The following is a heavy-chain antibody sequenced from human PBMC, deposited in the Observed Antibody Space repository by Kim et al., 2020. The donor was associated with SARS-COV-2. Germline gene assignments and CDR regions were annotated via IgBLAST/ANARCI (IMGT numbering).Heavy chain of an antibody. J-gene: IGHJ4*02. V-gene: IGHV1-2*02. CDR3: ARIAVAGPRAYYFDY. CDR1: GYTFTGYY. Sequence: ASVKVSCKASGYTFTGYYMHWVRQAPGQGLEWMGWINPNSGGTNYAQKFQGRVTMTRDTSISTAYMELSRLRSDDTAVYYCARIAVAGPRAYYFDYWGQGTLVTVSS. D-gene: IGHD6-19*01. CDR2: INPNSGGT.